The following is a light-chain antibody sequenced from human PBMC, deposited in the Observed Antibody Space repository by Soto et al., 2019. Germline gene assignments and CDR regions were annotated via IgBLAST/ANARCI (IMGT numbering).Light chain of an antibody. CDR3: QQYSGSPET. V-gene: IGKV3-20*01. J-gene: IGKJ1*01. CDR1: QTIANIY. CDR2: DTS. Sequence: EIGLTQSPGTLSLSPGERAVLSCRASQTIANIYVAWYQHKPGRPPRLLIYDTSTRATGTPDRFIGSGSGTDFTLTISRLEPEDFAVYYCQQYSGSPETFGPGTKVEIK.